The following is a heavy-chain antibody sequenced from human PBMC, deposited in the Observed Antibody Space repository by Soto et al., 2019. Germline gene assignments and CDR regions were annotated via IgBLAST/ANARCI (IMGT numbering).Heavy chain of an antibody. CDR1: GFTFSSYG. V-gene: IGHV3-33*01. D-gene: IGHD4-17*01. Sequence: GGSLRLSCAASGFTFSSYGMHWVRQAPGKGLEWVAVIWYDGSNKYYADSVKGRFTISRDNSKNTLYLQMNSLRAEDTAVYYCARDRRDYGDYGDAFYIWGQGTMVTVSS. J-gene: IGHJ3*02. CDR2: IWYDGSNK. CDR3: ARDRRDYGDYGDAFYI.